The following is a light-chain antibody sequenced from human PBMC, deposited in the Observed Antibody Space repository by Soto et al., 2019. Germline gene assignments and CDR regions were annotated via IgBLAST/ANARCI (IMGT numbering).Light chain of an antibody. Sequence: QSVLTQPPSASGSPGQSVTISCTGTKSDIGVYDFVSWYQHHPGKAPRLIIYEVTNRPSGVSNRFSGSKSGNTASLTISGLQAEDEADYYCSSYTTSSTRVFGTGTKLTVL. J-gene: IGLJ1*01. CDR3: SSYTTSSTRV. CDR1: KSDIGVYDF. V-gene: IGLV2-14*01. CDR2: EVT.